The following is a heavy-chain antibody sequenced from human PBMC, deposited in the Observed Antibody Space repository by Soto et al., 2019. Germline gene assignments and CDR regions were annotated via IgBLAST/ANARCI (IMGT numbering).Heavy chain of an antibody. CDR2: IYVTGAV. V-gene: IGHV4-31*03. D-gene: IGHD2-21*01. CDR3: ARLRIATNNYMWFDT. Sequence: PSETLFLTCRVSGAALNIGNYYWSLIRHVPGKGLEWIGHIYVTGAVDYNPSLRDRITISQDTSERQFSLNLRLVTAADTAVYYCARLRIATNNYMWFDTWGQGTMVTDS. J-gene: IGHJ5*02. CDR1: GAALNIGNYY.